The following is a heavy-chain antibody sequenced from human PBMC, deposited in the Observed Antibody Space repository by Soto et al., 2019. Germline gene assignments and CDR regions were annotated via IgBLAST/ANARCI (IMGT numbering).Heavy chain of an antibody. CDR3: ARTTTVRGLITRYYYYGMDV. J-gene: IGHJ6*02. D-gene: IGHD3-10*01. CDR1: GFSLSTSGMC. CDR2: IDWDDDE. V-gene: IGHV2-70*01. Sequence: SGPTLVNPTQTLTLTCTFSGFSLSTSGMCVTWIRQPPGKALEWLALIDWDDDEYYSTYLKTRLTISKDTSKNQVVLTMTSMDPVDTATYYCARTTTVRGLITRYYYYGMDVWGQGTTVTVYS.